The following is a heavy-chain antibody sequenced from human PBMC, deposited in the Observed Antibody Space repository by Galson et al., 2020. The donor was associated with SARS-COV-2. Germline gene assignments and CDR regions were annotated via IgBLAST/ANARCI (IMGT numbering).Heavy chain of an antibody. Sequence: GGSLRLSCAASGFTFSSYAMSWVRQAPGKGLEWVSGISAGGISAFYEDSVKGRFTISRDNSKNTLQMQMNSLRAEDTAVYYCAKDRASVTDFGFGFDSWGQGILVTV. V-gene: IGHV3-23*01. D-gene: IGHD3-10*01. CDR1: GFTFSSYA. J-gene: IGHJ4*02. CDR3: AKDRASVTDFGFGFDS. CDR2: ISAGGISA.